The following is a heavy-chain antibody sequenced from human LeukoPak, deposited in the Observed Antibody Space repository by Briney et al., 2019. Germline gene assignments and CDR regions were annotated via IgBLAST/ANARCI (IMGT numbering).Heavy chain of an antibody. CDR2: IYYSGST. CDR3: ARGSTRGDFDY. J-gene: IGHJ4*02. CDR1: GGSISSGGYY. V-gene: IGHV4-31*03. Sequence: KSSETLSLTCTVSGGSISSGGYYWSWIRQHPGKGLEWIGYIYYSGSTYYNPSLKSRVTISVDTSKNQFSLKLSSVTAADTAVYYCARGSTRGDFDYWGQGTLVTVSS. D-gene: IGHD3-10*01.